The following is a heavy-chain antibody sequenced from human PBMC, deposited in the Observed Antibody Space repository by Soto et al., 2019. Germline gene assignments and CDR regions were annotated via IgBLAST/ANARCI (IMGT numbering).Heavy chain of an antibody. J-gene: IGHJ6*02. V-gene: IGHV5-51*01. D-gene: IGHD6-13*01. CDR2: IYPGDSDT. CDR3: ARNQGSPGYYYRMDV. CDR1: GYNFITNW. Sequence: PGESLKISCNGSGYNFITNWIGWVRQMPGKGLEWMGIIYPGDSDTKYSPSFRGQVTMSVDKSTGTAYLQWNSLKASDTAIYYCARNQGSPGYYYRMDVWGQGTKVTVSS.